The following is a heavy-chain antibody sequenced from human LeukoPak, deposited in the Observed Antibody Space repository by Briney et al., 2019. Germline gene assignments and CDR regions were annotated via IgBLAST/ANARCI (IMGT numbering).Heavy chain of an antibody. Sequence: SQILSLTCALSGDSVSSKSAAWHWIRQSPSRGLQWLGRTYYRSRWFNGYALSVKGRITISPDTSKNQFSLQLNSVTPEDTAVYYCTRQYSGGMDVWGQGTTVTVSS. CDR2: TYYRSRWFN. CDR1: GDSVSSKSAA. CDR3: TRQYSGGMDV. J-gene: IGHJ6*02. V-gene: IGHV6-1*01. D-gene: IGHD5-12*01.